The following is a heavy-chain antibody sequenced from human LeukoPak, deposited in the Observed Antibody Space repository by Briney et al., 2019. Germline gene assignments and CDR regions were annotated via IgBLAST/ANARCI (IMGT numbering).Heavy chain of an antibody. CDR3: ARDLTADY. CDR1: GFTFSSYS. Sequence: GGSLRLSCAASGFTFSSYSMNWVRQAPGKGLEWVSYISSSSSTIYYADSVKGRFTISRDNAKNSLYLQMNSLRAEDTAVYYCARDLTADYWGQGTLVTVSS. CDR2: ISSSSSTI. V-gene: IGHV3-48*01. D-gene: IGHD4/OR15-4a*01. J-gene: IGHJ4*02.